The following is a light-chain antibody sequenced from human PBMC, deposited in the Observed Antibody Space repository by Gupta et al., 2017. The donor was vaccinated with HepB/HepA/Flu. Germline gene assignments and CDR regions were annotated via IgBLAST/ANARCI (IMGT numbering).Light chain of an antibody. J-gene: IGKJ4*01. CDR1: QDISNF. CDR3: QQYDSVPRT. CDR2: DAS. Sequence: DIQMTQSPSSLSASVGDRVTITCQASQDISNFLNWYQQKPGKVPKFLIYDASNLATGVPSRFSGSGSGTDFTLTISSLQAEDIATYYCQQYDSVPRTFGGGTKVEIK. V-gene: IGKV1-33*01.